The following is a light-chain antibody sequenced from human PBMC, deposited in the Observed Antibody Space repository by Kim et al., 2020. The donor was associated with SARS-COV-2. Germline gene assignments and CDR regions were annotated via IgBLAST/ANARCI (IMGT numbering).Light chain of an antibody. Sequence: SASVGDRVTITCRASENIGTWLAWYQQKPGRAHSLLIYLASTLESGVPSRFSGTGSGTEFSLSITSLQPDDFATYYCQHYSRFPYTFGQGTKLEI. J-gene: IGKJ2*01. CDR2: LAS. CDR1: ENIGTW. CDR3: QHYSRFPYT. V-gene: IGKV1-5*03.